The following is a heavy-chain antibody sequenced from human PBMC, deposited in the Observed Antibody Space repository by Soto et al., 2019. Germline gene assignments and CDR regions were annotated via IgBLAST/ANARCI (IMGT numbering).Heavy chain of an antibody. CDR1: GGSISSGDYY. CDR3: ARDPQDWYFDL. J-gene: IGHJ2*01. CDR2: IYYSGST. Sequence: TLSLTCTVSGGSISSGDYYWSWIRQPPGKGLEWIGYIYYSGSTYYNPSLKSRVTISVDTSKNQFSLKLSSVTAADTAVYYCARDPQDWYFDLWGRGTLVTVSS. V-gene: IGHV4-30-4*01.